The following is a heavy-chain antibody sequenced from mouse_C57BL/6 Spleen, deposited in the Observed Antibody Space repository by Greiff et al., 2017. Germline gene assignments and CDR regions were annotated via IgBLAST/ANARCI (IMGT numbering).Heavy chain of an antibody. CDR2: INPNNGGT. CDR1: GYTFTDYN. V-gene: IGHV1-22*01. CDR3: ARDYGSSYCWYFDV. Sequence: VQLKQSGPELVKPGASVKMSCKASGYTFTDYNMHWVKQSHGKSLAWIGYINPNNGGTSYNQKFKGKATLTGNKSSSTAYMGRRSLTSEDSAVYYCARDYGSSYCWYFDVWGTGTTVTVSS. D-gene: IGHD1-1*01. J-gene: IGHJ1*03.